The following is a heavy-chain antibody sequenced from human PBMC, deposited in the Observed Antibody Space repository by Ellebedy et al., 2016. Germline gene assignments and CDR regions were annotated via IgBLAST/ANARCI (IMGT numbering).Heavy chain of an antibody. V-gene: IGHV1-58*01. J-gene: IGHJ6*02. Sequence: ASVKVSCKASGFSFSSSAVQWVRQARGQPLEWIGWIVLGSGNTNSAPKFQERVTITRDTSASTAYMELSSLRSEDTAVYYCASSQWELLQGDYYYYGMDVWGQGTTVTVSS. CDR3: ASSQWELLQGDYYYYGMDV. CDR1: GFSFSSSA. CDR2: IVLGSGNT. D-gene: IGHD1-26*01.